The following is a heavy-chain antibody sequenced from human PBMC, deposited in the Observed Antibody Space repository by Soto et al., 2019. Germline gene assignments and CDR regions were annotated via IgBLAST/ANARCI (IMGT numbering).Heavy chain of an antibody. J-gene: IGHJ3*02. Sequence: QVQLVESGGGLVKPGGSLRLSCAASGFTFSDYYMSWIRQAPGKGLEWVSYISSSGSTIYYADSVKGRFTISRDNAKNSLYLQMNSLRAEDTAVYYCAREVYDFWSGYYTGIANDAFDIWGQGTMVTVSS. CDR1: GFTFSDYY. CDR2: ISSSGSTI. CDR3: AREVYDFWSGYYTGIANDAFDI. D-gene: IGHD3-3*01. V-gene: IGHV3-11*01.